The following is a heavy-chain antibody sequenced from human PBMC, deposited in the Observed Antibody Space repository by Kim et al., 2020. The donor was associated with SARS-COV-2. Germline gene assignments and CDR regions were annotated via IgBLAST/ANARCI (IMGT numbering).Heavy chain of an antibody. D-gene: IGHD3-3*01. Sequence: ASVKVSCKASGYTFTSYYMHWVRQAPGQGLEWMGIINPSGGSTSYAQKFQGRVTMTRDTSTSTVYMELSSLRSEDTAVYYCARVATGISYYDFWSGHDAFDIWGQGTMVTVSS. CDR2: INPSGGST. J-gene: IGHJ3*02. CDR1: GYTFTSYY. V-gene: IGHV1-46*01. CDR3: ARVATGISYYDFWSGHDAFDI.